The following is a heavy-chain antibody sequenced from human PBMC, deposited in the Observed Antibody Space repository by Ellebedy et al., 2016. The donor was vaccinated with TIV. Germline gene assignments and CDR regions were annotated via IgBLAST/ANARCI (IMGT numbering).Heavy chain of an antibody. D-gene: IGHD3-3*02. V-gene: IGHV1-46*01. CDR2: INTSGGST. J-gene: IGHJ4*02. Sequence: AASVKVSCKSNGYTFINYYIHWLRQAPGQGLEWVGIINTSGGSTTYAQKFQDRVTVTRDTSTSTVYMEMGSLSSDDTAVYFCARVTKRINNLGTHFFFDHWGQGTLVTVSS. CDR3: ARVTKRINNLGTHFFFDH. CDR1: GYTFINYY.